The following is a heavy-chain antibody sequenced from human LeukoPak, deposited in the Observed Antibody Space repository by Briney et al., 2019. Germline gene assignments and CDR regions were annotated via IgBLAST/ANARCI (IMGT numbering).Heavy chain of an antibody. CDR2: ISASGGTT. V-gene: IGHV3-23*01. D-gene: IGHD2-15*01. Sequence: PGGPLRLSCAASGFTFTTYAMNWVRQAPGKGLEWVSGISASGGTTYYADSVKGRFTISRDNSKMTLYLQMNSLRGEDTALYYCAKGGGGHCSGGFCSNFDYWGQGALVTVSA. CDR1: GFTFTTYA. CDR3: AKGGGGHCSGGFCSNFDY. J-gene: IGHJ4*02.